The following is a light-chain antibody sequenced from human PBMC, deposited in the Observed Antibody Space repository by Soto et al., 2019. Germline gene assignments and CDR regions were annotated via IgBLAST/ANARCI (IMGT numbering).Light chain of an antibody. CDR2: DAS. V-gene: IGKV3-11*01. CDR1: QSVSSY. J-gene: IGKJ2*01. Sequence: DIVLTQSPATLPLSPGERSTLSCMASQSVSSYLAWYQQKPGQAPRLFIYDASNRATGIPARFSGIGSGTDFTLTISSLETEDFAVYYCQQYGSSPRYTFGQGTKVDIK. CDR3: QQYGSSPRYT.